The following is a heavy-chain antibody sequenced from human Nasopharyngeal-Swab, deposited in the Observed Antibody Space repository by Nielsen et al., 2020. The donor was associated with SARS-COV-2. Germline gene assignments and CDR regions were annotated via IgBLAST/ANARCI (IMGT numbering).Heavy chain of an antibody. Sequence: GGSLRLSCEASGFTFSSYWMSWVRQAPGKGLEWVANIKQDGSEKYHVDSVKGRFTISRDNAENSLYLQMNSLRAEDTAVYYCARDLSMIVVLIGTPSAFDIWGQGTMVTVSS. D-gene: IGHD3-22*01. CDR3: ARDLSMIVVLIGTPSAFDI. V-gene: IGHV3-7*01. J-gene: IGHJ3*02. CDR1: GFTFSSYW. CDR2: IKQDGSEK.